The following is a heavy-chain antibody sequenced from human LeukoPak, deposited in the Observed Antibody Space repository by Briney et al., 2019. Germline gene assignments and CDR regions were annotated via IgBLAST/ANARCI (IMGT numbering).Heavy chain of an antibody. J-gene: IGHJ6*02. D-gene: IGHD4-11*01. Sequence: GGSLRLSCAASGFTVSSYYMTWVRQAPGKGLERVSVIYSGGSTYYADSVKGRVAISRDNSKNTVFLQMNNVRAEDTAVYYCARSYSNHLFGMDVWGQGTTVTVSS. CDR3: ARSYSNHLFGMDV. CDR1: GFTVSSYY. V-gene: IGHV3-66*01. CDR2: IYSGGST.